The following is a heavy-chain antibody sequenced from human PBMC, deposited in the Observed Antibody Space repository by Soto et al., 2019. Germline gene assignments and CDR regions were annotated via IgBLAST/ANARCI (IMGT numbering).Heavy chain of an antibody. CDR1: GGSFSGYY. Sequence: QVQLQQWGAGLLKPSETLSLTCAVYGGSFSGYYWSWIRQPPGKGLEWIGEINHSGSTNYNPSLKIRVTISVDTSKNQFSLRLSSVTAAATAVYYCARRVDYWGQGTLVTVSS. V-gene: IGHV4-34*01. CDR3: ARRVDY. J-gene: IGHJ4*02. CDR2: INHSGST.